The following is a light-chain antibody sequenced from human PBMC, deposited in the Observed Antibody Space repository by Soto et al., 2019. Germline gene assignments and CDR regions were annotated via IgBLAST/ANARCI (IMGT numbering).Light chain of an antibody. CDR3: QQYHSYPYT. V-gene: IGKV1-5*01. J-gene: IGKJ2*01. CDR2: DAS. Sequence: DIQMTQSPSTLSASVGDRVTITCRASQSISSWLAWYHQKPGKAPNLLIYDASSLESGVPSRFSGSGSGTEFTLTISSLQPDDFATYYCQQYHSYPYTFCQGTKLEIK. CDR1: QSISSW.